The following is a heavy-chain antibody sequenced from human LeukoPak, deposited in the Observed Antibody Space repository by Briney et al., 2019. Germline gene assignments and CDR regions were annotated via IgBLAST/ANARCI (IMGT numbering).Heavy chain of an antibody. Sequence: GASVKVSCKASGYTFTAYYLHWVRQAPGQGLEWMGWINPNNGGTNYAQKFQGRVTMTRDPSINTAYMELSSLTSDDTAVYYCAREIVLVTGMFDCWGQGTLVTVSS. CDR3: AREIVLVTGMFDC. J-gene: IGHJ4*02. D-gene: IGHD2-21*02. V-gene: IGHV1-2*02. CDR1: GYTFTAYY. CDR2: INPNNGGT.